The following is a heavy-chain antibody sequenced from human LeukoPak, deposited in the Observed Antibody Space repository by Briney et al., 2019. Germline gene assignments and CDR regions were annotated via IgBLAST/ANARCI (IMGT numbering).Heavy chain of an antibody. CDR2: ISHSGST. J-gene: IGHJ4*02. D-gene: IGHD3/OR15-3a*01. Sequence: PSETLSLTCTVSGYSISSGYYWGWIRPPPGKGLEGIATISHSGSTYYNPSLKSQVTISVDTSKNQFSLKLSSVTAADTAVYYCARQTGSGLFILPGGQGTLVTVSS. CDR3: ARQTGSGLFILP. V-gene: IGHV4-38-2*02. CDR1: GYSISSGYY.